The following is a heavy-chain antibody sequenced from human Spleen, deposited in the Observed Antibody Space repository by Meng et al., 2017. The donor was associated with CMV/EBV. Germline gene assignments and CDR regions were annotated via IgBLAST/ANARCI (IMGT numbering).Heavy chain of an antibody. D-gene: IGHD3-22*01. Sequence: QVQLVQSGAEVKKPXXSXKGXLXXSGYTFTGYYMHWVRQAPGQGLVWMGWINTDSGGTNYAQKFQGRVTMTRDTSISTAYMELSRLRSDDTAVYYCARDGVTYYYDSSGYLGLGYWGQGTLVTVSS. CDR3: ARDGVTYYYDSSGYLGLGY. J-gene: IGHJ4*02. V-gene: IGHV1-2*02. CDR1: GYTFTGYY. CDR2: INTDSGGT.